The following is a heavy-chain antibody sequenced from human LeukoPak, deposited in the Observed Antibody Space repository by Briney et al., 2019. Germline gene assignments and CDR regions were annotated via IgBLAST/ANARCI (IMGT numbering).Heavy chain of an antibody. Sequence: SQTLSLTCTVSGGSISSGSYYWSWIRQPAGKGLEWIGRIYTSGSTNYNPSLKSRVTISVATSKIQFSLKLSSVTAADTAVYYCARSYSRTLFDYWGQGTLVTVSS. CDR1: GGSISSGSYY. V-gene: IGHV4-61*02. CDR3: ARSYSRTLFDY. D-gene: IGHD6-13*01. CDR2: IYTSGST. J-gene: IGHJ4*02.